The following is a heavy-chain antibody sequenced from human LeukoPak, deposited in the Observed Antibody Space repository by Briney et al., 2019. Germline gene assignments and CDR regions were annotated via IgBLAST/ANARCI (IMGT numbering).Heavy chain of an antibody. CDR1: GPTFSSYG. D-gene: IGHD3-3*01. CDR3: AKDIAGAFLEWTFDY. CDR2: ISYDGSNK. V-gene: IGHV3-30*18. J-gene: IGHJ4*02. Sequence: GGSLRLSCEASGPTFSSYGMHWVRQAPGNGLDWVAVISYDGSNKYYADSVKGRFTISSDNSKNTLYLQMNSLRAEDTAVYYCAKDIAGAFLEWTFDYWGQGTLGTGSS.